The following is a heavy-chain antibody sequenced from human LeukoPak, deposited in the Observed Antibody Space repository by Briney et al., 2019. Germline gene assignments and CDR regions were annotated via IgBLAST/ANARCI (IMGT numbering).Heavy chain of an antibody. CDR2: IYHSGST. CDR1: GGFISSSNW. D-gene: IGHD6-13*01. J-gene: IGHJ4*02. Sequence: KPSGTLSLTCAVSGGFISSSNWWSWVRQPPGKGLEWIGEIYHSGSTNCNPSLKSRVTISVDTSKNQFSLKLTSVTAADTAVYYCARVRVVAAAGYYFDYWGQGTLVTVSS. CDR3: ARVRVVAAAGYYFDY. V-gene: IGHV4-4*02.